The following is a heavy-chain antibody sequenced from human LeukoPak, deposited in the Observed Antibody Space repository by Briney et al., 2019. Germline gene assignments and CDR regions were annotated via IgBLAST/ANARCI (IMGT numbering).Heavy chain of an antibody. CDR1: GFTVSSNY. CDR3: AREGRYYYDSSGYNDFDY. D-gene: IGHD3-22*01. J-gene: IGHJ4*02. V-gene: IGHV3-53*01. Sequence: GGSLRLSCAASGFTVSSNYMSWVRQAPGEGLEWGSVIYSGGSTYYADSVKGRFTISRDNSKNTLYLQMNSLRAEDTAVYYCAREGRYYYDSSGYNDFDYWGQGTLVTVSS. CDR2: IYSGGST.